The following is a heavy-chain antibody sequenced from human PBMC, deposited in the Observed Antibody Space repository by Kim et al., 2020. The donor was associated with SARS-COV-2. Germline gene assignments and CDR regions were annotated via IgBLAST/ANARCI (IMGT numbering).Heavy chain of an antibody. D-gene: IGHD2-8*01. CDR3: ARVDVDLLYYGEGDY. CDR2: INPNSGGT. V-gene: IGHV1-2*06. CDR1: GYTFTGYY. Sequence: ASVKVSCKASGYTFTGYYMHWVRRAPGQGLEWMGRINPNSGGTNYAQKFQGRVTMTRDTSISTAYMELSRLRSDDTAVYYCARVDVDLLYYGEGDYWGQGTLVTVSS. J-gene: IGHJ4*02.